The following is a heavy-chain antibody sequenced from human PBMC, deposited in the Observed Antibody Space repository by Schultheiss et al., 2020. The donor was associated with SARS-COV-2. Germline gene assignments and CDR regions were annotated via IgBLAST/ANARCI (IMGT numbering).Heavy chain of an antibody. J-gene: IGHJ4*02. CDR3: ARHLGVRGVRHADY. CDR1: GGSINTYY. Sequence: SETLSLTCTVSGGSINTYYWSWIRQPPEKGLEWIGYIYYSGSTNYNPSLKSRVTISVDTSKNQFSLKLSSVTAADTAVYYCARHLGVRGVRHADYWGQGTLVTVSS. V-gene: IGHV4-59*08. CDR2: IYYSGST. D-gene: IGHD3-10*01.